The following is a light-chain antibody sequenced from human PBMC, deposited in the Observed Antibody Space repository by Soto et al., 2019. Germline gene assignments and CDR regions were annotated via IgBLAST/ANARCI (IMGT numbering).Light chain of an antibody. CDR2: DAS. CDR3: QHYTNWPLT. J-gene: IGKJ4*01. Sequence: EIVMTQSPVTLSVSPGERATLSCRASHDVSSGLAWYQQKPGQAPRLLIYDASTRATGLPARFSGSGSGTEFTLTISSLQSEDFAVYYCQHYTNWPLTFGGGTKVEIK. V-gene: IGKV3-15*01. CDR1: HDVSSG.